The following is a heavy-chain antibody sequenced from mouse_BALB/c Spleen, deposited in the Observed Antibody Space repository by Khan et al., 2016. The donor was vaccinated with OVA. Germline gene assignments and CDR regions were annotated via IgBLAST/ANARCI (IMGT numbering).Heavy chain of an antibody. J-gene: IGHJ3*01. D-gene: IGHD2-1*01. CDR3: ARGYFGNYEFAY. CDR1: GYTFTNYW. CDR2: IFPGTGTT. V-gene: IGHV1S132*01. Sequence: QIQLVQSEAELVKPGASVKLSCKTSGYTFTNYWIQWIKQRPGQGLEWIGEIFPGTGTTYYNENFQGKATLTIDTSSTTAYMQLSSLTSEDSAVYFCARGYFGNYEFAYWGQGTLVTVSA.